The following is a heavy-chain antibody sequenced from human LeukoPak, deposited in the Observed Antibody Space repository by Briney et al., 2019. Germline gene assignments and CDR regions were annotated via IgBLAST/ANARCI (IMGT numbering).Heavy chain of an antibody. CDR3: ARGGSMVRGAIIPRLIRIFDY. V-gene: IGHV1-8*01. D-gene: IGHD3-10*01. J-gene: IGHJ4*02. CDR2: MNPNSGNT. Sequence: ASVKVSCKASGYTFTSYDINWVRQATGQGLEWMGWMNPNSGNTGYAQKFQGRVTMTRNTSISTAYMELSSLRSEDTAVYYCARGGSMVRGAIIPRLIRIFDYWGQGTLVTVSS. CDR1: GYTFTSYD.